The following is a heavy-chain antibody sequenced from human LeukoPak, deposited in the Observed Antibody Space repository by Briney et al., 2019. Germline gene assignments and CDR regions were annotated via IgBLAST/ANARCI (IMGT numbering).Heavy chain of an antibody. V-gene: IGHV4-59*01. CDR1: GGSISSYY. J-gene: IGHJ4*02. Sequence: SETLSLTCTVSGGSISSYYWSWVRQPPGKGLEWLGYIYYSGSTNYNPSRKSRVTISVATSKNQFSLKLGSVPAADTAVYYCARGTKRAYYFDYWGQGTLVTVSS. D-gene: IGHD2-8*01. CDR2: IYYSGST. CDR3: ARGTKRAYYFDY.